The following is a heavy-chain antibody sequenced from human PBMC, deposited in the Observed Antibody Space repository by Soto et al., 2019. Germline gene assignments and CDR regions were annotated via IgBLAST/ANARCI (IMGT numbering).Heavy chain of an antibody. Sequence: GASVKVSCKASGGGNLRDHRTTWGRRAPGQGLEWMGGIIPRGGSTNYAQNFQGRVTVTRDESTSTVYMELRSLRSEDTAVYYCATSIAAGNWFDPWGQGTPVTVSS. J-gene: IGHJ5*02. V-gene: IGHV1-69*05. CDR2: IIPRGGST. D-gene: IGHD6-6*01. CDR1: GGGNLRDHR. CDR3: ATSIAAGNWFDP.